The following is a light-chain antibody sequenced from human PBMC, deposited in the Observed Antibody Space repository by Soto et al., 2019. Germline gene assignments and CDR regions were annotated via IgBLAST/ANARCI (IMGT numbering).Light chain of an antibody. V-gene: IGLV2-23*01. J-gene: IGLJ1*01. CDR2: EGG. CDR3: CSYAGISTYV. CDR1: SSDVGNYNF. Sequence: QSALTQPASVSGSPGQSITISCTGTSSDVGNYNFVSWYQQHPGKAPKLMISEGGKRPSGVSDRFSGSKSGNTASQTISGLQAEDEADYYCCSYAGISTYVFGPGTKLTVL.